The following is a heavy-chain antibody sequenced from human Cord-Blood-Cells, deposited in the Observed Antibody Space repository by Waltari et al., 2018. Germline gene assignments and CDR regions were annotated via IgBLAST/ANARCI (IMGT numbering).Heavy chain of an antibody. CDR3: AGTEDDSSNWFRFDP. J-gene: IGHJ5*02. CDR1: GYTFTSYH. V-gene: IGHV1-46*01. D-gene: IGHD3-22*01. Sequence: QVQLVQSGGEVKKPGASEKVCCKASGYTFTSYHMHWVRKDPGQVLEWMRIINPSGGTTSYAQKFQGRFTMTRDTSTSTVYMELSSLRSEDTAVYYCAGTEDDSSNWFRFDPWGQGTLVTVSS. CDR2: INPSGGTT.